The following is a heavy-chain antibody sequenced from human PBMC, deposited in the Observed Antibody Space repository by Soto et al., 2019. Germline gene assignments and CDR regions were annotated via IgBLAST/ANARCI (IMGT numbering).Heavy chain of an antibody. CDR3: ARTLFGWGIWFDP. J-gene: IGHJ5*02. Sequence: SETLSLTCTVSGGSISGYYWSWIRQPPGKGLEWIGYMYNTGSTVYNPSFKSRVTISVDTSKNQFSLKLNSVTAADTAVYYCARTLFGWGIWFDPGGQGTLVTVSS. CDR1: GGSISGYY. D-gene: IGHD3-10*02. CDR2: MYNTGST. V-gene: IGHV4-59*01.